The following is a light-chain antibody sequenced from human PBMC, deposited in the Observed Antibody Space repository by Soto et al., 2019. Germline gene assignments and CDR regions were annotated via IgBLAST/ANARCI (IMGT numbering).Light chain of an antibody. V-gene: IGLV1-47*01. J-gene: IGLJ7*01. Sequence: QTVLTDSPPPSWTPGHRVTISSSGTRSNMGRTSAFCYHHCGYTAPRLFFQRNNERPSRVPDRFSVSKSGTSVSLAISGLRSDDEATYYCVAWDDTLDAQVFGGGTQLTVL. CDR3: VAWDDTLDAQV. CDR2: RNN. CDR1: RSNMGRTS.